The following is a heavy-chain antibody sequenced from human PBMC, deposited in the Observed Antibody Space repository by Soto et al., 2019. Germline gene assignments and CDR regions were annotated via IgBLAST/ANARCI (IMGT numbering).Heavy chain of an antibody. CDR1: GGSISSYY. CDR3: ARGFGSPAAFDY. Sequence: TSETLSLTCTVSGGSISSYYWSWIRQPPGKGLDWIGYIYYSGNTNYNPSLKSRATISVDTSNNQFSLKLSSVTAADTAVYFCARGFGSPAAFDYWGQGTLVTVSS. CDR2: IYYSGNT. D-gene: IGHD2-2*01. V-gene: IGHV4-59*01. J-gene: IGHJ4*02.